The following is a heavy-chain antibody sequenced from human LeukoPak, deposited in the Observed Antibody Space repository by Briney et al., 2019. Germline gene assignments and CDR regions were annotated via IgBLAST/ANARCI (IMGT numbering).Heavy chain of an antibody. J-gene: IGHJ5*02. CDR2: INHSGST. V-gene: IGHV4-34*01. Sequence: PSETLSLTCAVYGGSFSGYYWSWIRQPPGKGLEWIGEINHSGSTNYNPSLKSRVTISIDTSKNQFSLKLTSVTAADTAVYYCASSETARPGANWFDPWGQGTLVTVSS. CDR1: GGSFSGYY. D-gene: IGHD6-6*01. CDR3: ASSETARPGANWFDP.